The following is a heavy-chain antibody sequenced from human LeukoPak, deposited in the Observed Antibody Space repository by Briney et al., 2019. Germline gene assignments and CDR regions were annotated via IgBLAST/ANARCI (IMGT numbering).Heavy chain of an antibody. V-gene: IGHV2-5*02. CDR1: GFLLSFSGVG. D-gene: IGHD3-9*01. CDR2: IYWDDDK. CDR3: AHTTPAFVLRYFDWLSYFDY. Sequence: KESGPTLVKPTQTLTLTCTFSGFLLSFSGVGVAWIRQPPGKAPEWLALIYWDDDKRYSPSLESRLTITKDTSKNQVVLTMTNMDPVDTATYYCAHTTPAFVLRYFDWLSYFDYWGPGTLVTVSS. J-gene: IGHJ4*02.